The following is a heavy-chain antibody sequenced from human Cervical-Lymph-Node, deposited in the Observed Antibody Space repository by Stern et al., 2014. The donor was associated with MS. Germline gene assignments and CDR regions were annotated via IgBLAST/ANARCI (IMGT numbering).Heavy chain of an antibody. J-gene: IGHJ6*02. V-gene: IGHV3-74*02. CDR3: ARGVDV. Sequence: EVHLVESGGGSVQPGGSLRLSCAASGLTFSKFWMHWVRRAPGKGLVWVSRINSDGSSRAYADSVKGRFTISRDNANKTLYLQMNSLRVEDTAVYYCARGVDVWGQGTTVTVSS. CDR1: GLTFSKFW. CDR2: INSDGSSR.